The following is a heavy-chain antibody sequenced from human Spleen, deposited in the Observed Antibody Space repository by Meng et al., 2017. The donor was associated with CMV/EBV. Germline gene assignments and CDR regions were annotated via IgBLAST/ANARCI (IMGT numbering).Heavy chain of an antibody. J-gene: IGHJ4*02. CDR1: GGTFSTYA. CDR2: IIPILGIA. Sequence: QVQLVQSGAEAKKPGSSVKVSCKASGGTFSTYAINWVRQAPGQGLEWMGGIIPILGIAKIAQKFQGRVTITAGNSTGTVYMDLSSLRSEDTAVYYCARDGLGNYYYGYWGQGTLVTVSS. D-gene: IGHD3/OR15-3a*01. V-gene: IGHV1-69*10. CDR3: ARDGLGNYYYGY.